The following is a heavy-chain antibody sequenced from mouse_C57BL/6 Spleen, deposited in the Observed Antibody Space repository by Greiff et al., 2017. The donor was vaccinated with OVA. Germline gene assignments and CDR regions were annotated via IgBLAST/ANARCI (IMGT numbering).Heavy chain of an antibody. V-gene: IGHV1-53*01. Sequence: QVQLQQSGPELVKPGASVKLSCKASGYTFTSYWMHWVKQRPGQGLEWIGNINPSNGGTNYNEKFKSTATLTVDKSSSTAYMQLSSLTSEDSAVYYCARGGYYDYDGGGYYYAMDYWGQGTSVTVSS. CDR1: GYTFTSYW. CDR2: INPSNGGT. D-gene: IGHD2-4*01. J-gene: IGHJ4*01. CDR3: ARGGYYDYDGGGYYYAMDY.